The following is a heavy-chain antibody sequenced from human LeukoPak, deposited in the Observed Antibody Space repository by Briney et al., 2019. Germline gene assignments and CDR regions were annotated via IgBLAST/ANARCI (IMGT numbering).Heavy chain of an antibody. V-gene: IGHV3-33*06. CDR2: IWYDGSNK. D-gene: IGHD3-22*01. CDR3: AKDGGLHYYDSSGYYDF. Sequence: GRSLTLSCAASGFTFSSYGMHWVRQAPGQGLERVAVIWYDGSNKYYADSVKGRFTISRDNSKNTLYLQMNSLRAEDTAVYYCAKDGGLHYYDSSGYYDFWGQGTLVTVSS. J-gene: IGHJ4*02. CDR1: GFTFSSYG.